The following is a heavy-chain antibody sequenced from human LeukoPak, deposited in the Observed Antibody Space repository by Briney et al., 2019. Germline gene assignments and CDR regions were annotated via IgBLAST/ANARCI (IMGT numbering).Heavy chain of an antibody. D-gene: IGHD2-8*01. CDR1: GYRFTSYW. CDR2: IYPADSDT. V-gene: IGHV5-51*01. CDR3: ASTYLSGYCTNGVCYAFDI. Sequence: GESLKISCKGSGYRFTSYWIGWVRQMPGKGLEWMGIIYPADSDTRYSPSFQGQVTISADKSISTAYLQWSSLKASDTAMYYCASTYLSGYCTNGVCYAFDIWGQGTMVTVSS. J-gene: IGHJ3*02.